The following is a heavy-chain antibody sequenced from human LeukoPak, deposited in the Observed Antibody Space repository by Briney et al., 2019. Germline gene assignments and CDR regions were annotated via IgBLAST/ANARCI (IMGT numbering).Heavy chain of an antibody. V-gene: IGHV3-53*01. CDR1: GFTVNDNY. CDR2: IYSDGTT. Sequence: GGSLRLSCVVSGFTVNDNYMNWVRQAPGKGLEWVSIIYSDGTTYYADSVKGRFIISRDKSKNTLFLQMNSLRAEDTAVYYCARDVPHNWFDTWGQGTLVTVSS. J-gene: IGHJ5*02. CDR3: ARDVPHNWFDT.